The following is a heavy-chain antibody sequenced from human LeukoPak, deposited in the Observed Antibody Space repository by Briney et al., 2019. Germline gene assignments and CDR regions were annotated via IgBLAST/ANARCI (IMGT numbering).Heavy chain of an antibody. D-gene: IGHD2-2*01. J-gene: IGHJ4*02. CDR1: GFTFSSYA. Sequence: GGSLRLSCAASGFTFSSYAMSWVRQAPGKGLEWVSAISGSGGSTYYADSVKGRFTISRDNSKNTLYLQMNSLRAEDTAVYYCATLHPRYCSSTSCYGVSYYWGQGTLVTVSS. CDR2: ISGSGGST. V-gene: IGHV3-23*01. CDR3: ATLHPRYCSSTSCYGVSYY.